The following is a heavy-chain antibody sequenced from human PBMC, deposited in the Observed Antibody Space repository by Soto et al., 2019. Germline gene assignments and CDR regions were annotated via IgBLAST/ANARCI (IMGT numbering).Heavy chain of an antibody. CDR1: GGSISSYY. CDR3: ARGDFVTDSSSPMNEYYFDY. V-gene: IGHV4-59*08. J-gene: IGHJ4*02. CDR2: IYYSGST. Sequence: QVQLQESGPGLAKPSETLSLTCTVSGGSISSYYWSWIRQPPGKGLEGLGYIYYSGSTNYNPSRKSRVTIRVATPKTLFPLKLCSVPAADTAVYYCARGDFVTDSSSPMNEYYFDYWGQGTLVTVSS. D-gene: IGHD6-6*01.